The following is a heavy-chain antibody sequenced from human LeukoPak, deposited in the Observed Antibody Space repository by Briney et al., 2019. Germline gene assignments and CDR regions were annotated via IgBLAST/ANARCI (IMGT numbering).Heavy chain of an antibody. D-gene: IGHD2/OR15-2a*01. V-gene: IGHV3-30-3*01. CDR1: GFTFSSYA. CDR3: ASFSRPEVS. CDR2: ISYDGSNK. Sequence: GRSLRLSCAASGFTFSSYAMHWVRQAPGKGLEWVAVISYDGSNKYYADSVKGRFTISRGNSKNTLYLQMNSLRAEDTAVYYCASFSRPEVSWGQGTLVTVSS. J-gene: IGHJ4*02.